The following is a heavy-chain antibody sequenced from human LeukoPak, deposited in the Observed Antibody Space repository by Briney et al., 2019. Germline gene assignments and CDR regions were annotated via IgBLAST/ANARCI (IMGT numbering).Heavy chain of an antibody. Sequence: SETLSLTCTVSVRSMSSYYWIWTRQPAGKGLEWIGRIYTSGSTNYNPSLKSRVTMSVDTSNNQFSLNLSSVTAADTAVYYCARQIIAAGKNYYGMDVWGQGTTVTVSS. J-gene: IGHJ6*02. V-gene: IGHV4-4*07. D-gene: IGHD6-13*01. CDR2: IYTSGST. CDR1: VRSMSSYY. CDR3: ARQIIAAGKNYYGMDV.